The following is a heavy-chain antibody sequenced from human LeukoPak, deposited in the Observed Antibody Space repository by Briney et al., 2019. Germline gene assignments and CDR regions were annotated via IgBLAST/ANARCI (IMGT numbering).Heavy chain of an antibody. Sequence: GGSLRLSCAASGFTFSGYVMTWVRQAPGKGLECVSSITFSSSHIYYADSVKGRFTISGDNTKDSLYLQMNSLRAEDTAIYYCARGPQFSGPGWFDPWGQGTLVTVSS. CDR2: ITFSSSHI. CDR3: ARGPQFSGPGWFDP. J-gene: IGHJ5*02. CDR1: GFTFSGYV. D-gene: IGHD3-10*01. V-gene: IGHV3-21*01.